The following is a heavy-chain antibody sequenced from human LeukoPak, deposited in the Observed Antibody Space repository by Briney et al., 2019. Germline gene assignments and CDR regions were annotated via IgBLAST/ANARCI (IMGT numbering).Heavy chain of an antibody. D-gene: IGHD2-8*01. CDR3: ARQISYCTNGVCYRRWFDP. CDR1: GFTVSSNY. Sequence: GGSLRPSCAASGFTVSSNYMSWVRQAPGKGLEWVSVIYSGGSTYYADFVKGRFTISRDNSKNTLYLQMNSLRAEDTAVYYCARQISYCTNGVCYRRWFDPWGQGTLVTVSS. V-gene: IGHV3-53*01. CDR2: IYSGGST. J-gene: IGHJ5*02.